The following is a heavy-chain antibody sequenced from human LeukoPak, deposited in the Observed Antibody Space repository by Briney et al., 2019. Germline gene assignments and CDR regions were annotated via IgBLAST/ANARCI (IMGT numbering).Heavy chain of an antibody. CDR1: GXTFSSYS. Sequence: PGGSLRLSCAASGXTFSSYSMNWVRQAPGKGLEWVSYISSSSSTIYYADSVKGRFTISRDNAKNSLYLQMNSLRDEDTAVYYCARDTTSIVGATHFDYWGQGTLVTVSS. CDR2: ISSSSSTI. J-gene: IGHJ4*02. V-gene: IGHV3-48*02. D-gene: IGHD1-26*01. CDR3: ARDTTSIVGATHFDY.